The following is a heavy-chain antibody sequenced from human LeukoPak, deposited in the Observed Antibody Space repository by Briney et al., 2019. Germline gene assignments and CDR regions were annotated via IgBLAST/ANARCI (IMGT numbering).Heavy chain of an antibody. CDR2: IYHSGST. CDR3: ARGNLWDYRRYYYYMDV. D-gene: IGHD4-11*01. V-gene: IGHV4-38-2*02. CDR1: GYSISSGYY. J-gene: IGHJ6*03. Sequence: SETLSLTCTVSGYSISSGYYWGWIRQPPGKGLEWIGSIYHSGSTYYNPSLKSRVTISVDTSKNQFSLRLNSVTAADTAVYYCARGNLWDYRRYYYYMDVWGKGTTVTVSS.